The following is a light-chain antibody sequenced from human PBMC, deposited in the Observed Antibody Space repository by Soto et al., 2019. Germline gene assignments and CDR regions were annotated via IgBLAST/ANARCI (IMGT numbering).Light chain of an antibody. CDR1: NTHIGSNT. CDR3: AAWDDSLNAVV. J-gene: IGLJ2*01. V-gene: IGLV1-44*01. Sequence: QPAPKQPPTRSAAPGARGPIPFSGRNTHIGSNTVNWYQQVPGTAPKLRIYNNNQRPSGVPERFSGSKSGTSASLAISGLQSEDEADYYCAAWDDSLNAVVFGGGTKVTVL. CDR2: NNN.